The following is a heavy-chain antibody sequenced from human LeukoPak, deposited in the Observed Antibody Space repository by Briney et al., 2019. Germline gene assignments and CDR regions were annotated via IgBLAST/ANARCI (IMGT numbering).Heavy chain of an antibody. V-gene: IGHV3-30*18. J-gene: IGHJ4*02. CDR3: PKIMVVVISSIVY. Sequence: PGTSLRLSCGACGSTFSSHGMHCVRQAPGKGLEWVAGITRDGAYTYYAGSVKGRFTISRDNSKNTLYLQMNSLRAEDTAVYFCPKIMVVVISSIVYRGQGTLVTVSS. D-gene: IGHD3-22*01. CDR1: GSTFSSHG. CDR2: ITRDGAYT.